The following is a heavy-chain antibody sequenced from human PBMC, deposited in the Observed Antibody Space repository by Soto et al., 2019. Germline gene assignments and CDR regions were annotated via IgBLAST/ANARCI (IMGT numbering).Heavy chain of an antibody. Sequence: PGASLRLSCAASGFTFSSFWMTWVRQAPGKGLEWVANIKHDGSEKYYVESVKGRFTISRDNARNSLFLEMKSLRSEDTAVYSCVRDRSGSYLEGFDYWGQGTLVTVSS. CDR3: VRDRSGSYLEGFDY. CDR1: GFTFSSFW. CDR2: IKHDGSEK. D-gene: IGHD1-26*01. J-gene: IGHJ4*02. V-gene: IGHV3-7*01.